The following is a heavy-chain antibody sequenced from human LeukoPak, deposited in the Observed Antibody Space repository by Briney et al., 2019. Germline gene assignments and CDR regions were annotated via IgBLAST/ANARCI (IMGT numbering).Heavy chain of an antibody. CDR3: ARDSRIQLWGGRGYYFDY. D-gene: IGHD5-18*01. CDR2: ISAYNGNT. Sequence: ASVKVSRKASGGTFSSYAISWVRQAPGQGLEWMGWISAYNGNTNYAQKLQGRVTMTTDTSTSTAYMELRSLRSDDTAVYYCARDSRIQLWGGRGYYFDYWGQGTLVTVSS. J-gene: IGHJ4*02. CDR1: GGTFSSYA. V-gene: IGHV1-18*01.